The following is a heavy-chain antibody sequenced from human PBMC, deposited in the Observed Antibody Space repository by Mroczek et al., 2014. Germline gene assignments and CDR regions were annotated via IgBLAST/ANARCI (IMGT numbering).Heavy chain of an antibody. CDR1: GFTFSSYG. CDR3: AKGGRSCSSTSCHNIYYYYYMDV. Sequence: QVQLVQSGGGVVQPGRSLRLSCAASGFTFSSYGMHWVRQAPGKGLEWVAVISYDGSNKYYADSVKGRFTISRDNSKNTLYLQMNSLRAEDTAVYYCAKGGRSCSSTSCHNIYYYYYMDVWGKGTTVTRLL. J-gene: IGHJ6*03. CDR2: ISYDGSNK. D-gene: IGHD2-2*01. V-gene: IGHV3-30*18.